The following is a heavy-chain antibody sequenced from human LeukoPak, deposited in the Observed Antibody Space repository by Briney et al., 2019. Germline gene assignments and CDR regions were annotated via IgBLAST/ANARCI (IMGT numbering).Heavy chain of an antibody. D-gene: IGHD6-19*01. J-gene: IGHJ5*02. CDR3: ARPRYSSGWYWFDP. Sequence: SETLSLTCTVSGGSISSYYWSWIRQPPGKGLERIGYIHYSGSTNYNPSLKSRVTISVDTSKNQFSLKLSSVTAADTAVYYCARPRYSSGWYWFDPWGQGTLVTVSS. CDR2: IHYSGST. V-gene: IGHV4-59*08. CDR1: GGSISSYY.